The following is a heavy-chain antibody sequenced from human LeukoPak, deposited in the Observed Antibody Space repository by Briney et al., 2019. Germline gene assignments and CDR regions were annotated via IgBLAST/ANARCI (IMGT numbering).Heavy chain of an antibody. V-gene: IGHV3-23*01. CDR1: GFTFSSYA. CDR2: ISGRDDST. Sequence: GGSLRLSCAASGFTFSSYAMSWVRQAPGKGLEWVSTISGRDDSTYYADSVRGRFTISRDNSKNTLYLQMNSLRAEDTALYYCAKWGCSGDNCYPFDYWGQGTLVTVSS. CDR3: AKWGCSGDNCYPFDY. J-gene: IGHJ4*02. D-gene: IGHD2-15*01.